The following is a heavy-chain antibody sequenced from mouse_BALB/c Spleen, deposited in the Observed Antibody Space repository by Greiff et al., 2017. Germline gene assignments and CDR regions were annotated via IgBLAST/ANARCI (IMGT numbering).Heavy chain of an antibody. D-gene: IGHD2-1*01. CDR1: GYTFTDYN. CDR3: ARNIYYGNYYAMDY. Sequence: VQLQQSGPELVKPGASVKISCKASGYTFTDYNMHWVKQSHGKSLEWIGYIYPYNGGTGYNQKFKSKATLTVDNSSSTAYMELRSLTSEDSAVYYCARNIYYGNYYAMDYWGQGTSVTVSS. J-gene: IGHJ4*01. CDR2: IYPYNGGT. V-gene: IGHV1S29*02.